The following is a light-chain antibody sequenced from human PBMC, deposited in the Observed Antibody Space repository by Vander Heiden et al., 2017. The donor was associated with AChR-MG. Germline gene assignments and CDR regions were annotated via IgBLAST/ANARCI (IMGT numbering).Light chain of an antibody. CDR2: GAS. V-gene: IGKV3-20*01. Sequence: VLTQSPLPLSLSPGDTATISCRASQSVSTSYLAWYQQKPGQAPRLLIYGASSRATGIPDRFSGSGSGTDFTLTISRLEHEDCAVYYCQQDGSSPITFGQGTRLEIK. J-gene: IGKJ5*01. CDR1: QSVSTSY. CDR3: QQDGSSPIT.